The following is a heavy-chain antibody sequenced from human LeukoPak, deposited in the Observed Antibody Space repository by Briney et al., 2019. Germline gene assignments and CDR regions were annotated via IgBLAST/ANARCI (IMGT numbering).Heavy chain of an antibody. V-gene: IGHV1-69*13. CDR3: ARAIAARGGSYYGMDV. J-gene: IGHJ6*02. CDR2: IIPIFGTA. Sequence: ASVKVSCKASGGTFSSYAISWVRQAPGQGLEWMGGIIPIFGTANYAQKFQGRVTITADESTSTAYMELSSLRSEDTAVYYCARAIAARGGSYYGMDVWGQGTTVTVSS. CDR1: GGTFSSYA. D-gene: IGHD6-6*01.